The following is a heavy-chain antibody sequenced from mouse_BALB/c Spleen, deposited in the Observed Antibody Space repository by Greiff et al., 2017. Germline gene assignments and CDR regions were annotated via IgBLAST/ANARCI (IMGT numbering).Heavy chain of an antibody. CDR2: IYPGNGDT. J-gene: IGHJ4*01. V-gene: IGHV1-12*01. CDR3: ARYGYDYAMDY. D-gene: IGHD2-2*01. Sequence: QVQLQQPGAELVKPGASVKMSCKASGYTFTSYNMHWVKQTPGQGLEWIGAIYPGNGDTSYNQKFKGKATLTADKSSSTAYMQLSSLTSEDSAVYYCARYGYDYAMDYWGQGTSVTVSS. CDR1: GYTFTSYN.